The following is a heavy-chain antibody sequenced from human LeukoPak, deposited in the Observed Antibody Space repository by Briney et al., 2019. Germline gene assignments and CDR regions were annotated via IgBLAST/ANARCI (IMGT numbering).Heavy chain of an antibody. CDR2: IYYSGST. J-gene: IGHJ4*02. CDR3: ARRIPVAGLFDY. V-gene: IGHV4-31*03. D-gene: IGHD6-13*01. Sequence: SQTLSLTCSVSGGSISSGGYYWSWIRQPPGKGLEWIGYIYYSGSTYYNPSLKSRVTISLDTSKNQFSLKLSSVTAADTAVYYCARRIPVAGLFDYWGQGTLVTVSS. CDR1: GGSISSGGYY.